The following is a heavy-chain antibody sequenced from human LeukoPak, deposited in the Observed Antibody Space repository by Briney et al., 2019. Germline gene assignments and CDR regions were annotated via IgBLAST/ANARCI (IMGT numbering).Heavy chain of an antibody. D-gene: IGHD3-3*01. J-gene: IGHJ4*02. CDR2: SYPGDSDT. Sequence: GESLNISCKGSGYSFTTYWIGWVRQMPGKGLEWVGISYPGDSDTRYSPSFQGQVTISVDRSINTAYLQWSRLKASDTAMYLCARHGPHPFWSGYSDYCGQGNLVIVS. V-gene: IGHV5-51*01. CDR1: GYSFTTYW. CDR3: ARHGPHPFWSGYSDY.